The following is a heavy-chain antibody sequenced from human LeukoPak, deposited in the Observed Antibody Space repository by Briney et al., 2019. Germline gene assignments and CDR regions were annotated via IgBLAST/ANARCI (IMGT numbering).Heavy chain of an antibody. Sequence: GGSLRLSCAASGFTFSSYWMSWVRQAPGKGLEGVANVKQDGSEKYYVDSVKGRFTISRDNAKNSLYLQMNSLRAEDTAVYYCARIAVAGTGYGYYFDYWGQGTLVTVSS. D-gene: IGHD6-19*01. CDR3: ARIAVAGTGYGYYFDY. CDR1: GFTFSSYW. V-gene: IGHV3-7*01. CDR2: VKQDGSEK. J-gene: IGHJ4*02.